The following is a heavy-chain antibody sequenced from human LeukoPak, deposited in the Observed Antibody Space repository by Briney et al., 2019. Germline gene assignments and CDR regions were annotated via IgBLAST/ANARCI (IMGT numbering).Heavy chain of an antibody. CDR3: AKPSSGYREYFQH. D-gene: IGHD3-22*01. J-gene: IGHJ1*01. Sequence: PSETLSLTCTVSGGSISSYYWSWIRQPPGKGLEWIGYIYYSGSTNYNPSLKSRVTISVDASKNQFSLKLSSVTAADTAVYYCAKPSSGYREYFQHWGQGTPVTVSS. CDR2: IYYSGST. CDR1: GGSISSYY. V-gene: IGHV4-59*01.